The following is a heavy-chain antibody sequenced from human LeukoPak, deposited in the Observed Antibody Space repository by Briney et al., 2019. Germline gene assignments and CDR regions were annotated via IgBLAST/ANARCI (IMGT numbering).Heavy chain of an antibody. CDR2: INHSGST. J-gene: IGHJ5*02. V-gene: IGHV4-34*01. D-gene: IGHD1-14*01. CDR1: GGSFSGYY. CDR3: AKPYGPGWFDP. Sequence: KPSETLSLTCAVYGGSFSGYYWSWIRQPPGKGLEWIGEINHSGSTNYNPSLKSRVTISVDTSKNQFSLKLSSVTAADTAVYYCAKPYGPGWFDPWGQGTLVTVSS.